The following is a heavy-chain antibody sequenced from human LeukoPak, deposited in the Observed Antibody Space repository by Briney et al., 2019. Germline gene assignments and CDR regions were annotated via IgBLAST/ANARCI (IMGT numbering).Heavy chain of an antibody. CDR1: GFTFDSYD. D-gene: IGHD3-10*01. Sequence: GGSLRLSCAASGFTFDSYDMSWVRQAPGKGLEWVSGTSASGGRTYYADSVKGRFTISRDNSKNTLYLQMNSLRAEDTAVYYCTLTLVRGRVYGMDVWGEGTTATVSS. V-gene: IGHV3-23*01. CDR3: TLTLVRGRVYGMDV. CDR2: TSASGGRT. J-gene: IGHJ6*04.